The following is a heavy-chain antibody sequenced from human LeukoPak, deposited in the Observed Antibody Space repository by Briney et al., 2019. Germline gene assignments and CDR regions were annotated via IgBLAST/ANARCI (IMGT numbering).Heavy chain of an antibody. D-gene: IGHD3-22*01. CDR2: ISSSSIYI. V-gene: IGHV3-21*01. CDR3: ARDHAPRYDSSGFDY. J-gene: IGHJ4*02. CDR1: GFTFSSYS. Sequence: GGFLRLSCAASGFTFSSYSMNWVRQAPGKGLEWVSSISSSSIYIYYADSVKGRFTISRDNAKNSLYLQMNSLRAEDTAVYYCARDHAPRYDSSGFDYWGQGTLVTVSS.